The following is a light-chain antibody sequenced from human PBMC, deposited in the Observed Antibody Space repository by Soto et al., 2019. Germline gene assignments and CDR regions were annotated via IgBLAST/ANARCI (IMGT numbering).Light chain of an antibody. CDR3: QQYGTSPLT. CDR1: QSVRSNS. Sequence: EIVLTQSPRTLSLSPGERATLSCTASQSVRSNSLAWYQQKPGQAPRLLMFGASGRATGTPPRFSGRGSGTDFTLTISRLEPEDFAVYYCQQYGTSPLTFGGGTKVDI. V-gene: IGKV3-20*01. CDR2: GAS. J-gene: IGKJ4*01.